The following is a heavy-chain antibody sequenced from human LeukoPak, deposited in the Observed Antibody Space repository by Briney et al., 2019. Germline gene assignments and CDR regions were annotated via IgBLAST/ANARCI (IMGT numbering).Heavy chain of an antibody. CDR3: ARGRYSYGSYNWFDP. CDR1: GGSFSGYY. D-gene: IGHD5-18*01. V-gene: IGHV4-34*01. J-gene: IGHJ5*02. CDR2: INHSGGT. Sequence: SETLSLTCAVYGGSFSGYYWSWIRQPPGKGLEWIGEINHSGGTNYNPSLKSRVTISVDTSKNQFSLKLSSVTAADTAVYYCARGRYSYGSYNWFDPWGQGTLVTVSS.